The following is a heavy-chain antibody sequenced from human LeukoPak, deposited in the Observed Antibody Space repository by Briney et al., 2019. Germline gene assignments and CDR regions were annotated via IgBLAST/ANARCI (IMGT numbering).Heavy chain of an antibody. V-gene: IGHV3-30*18. J-gene: IGHJ4*02. CDR2: ISYDGSNK. D-gene: IGHD6-13*01. Sequence: GGSLRLSCAASGSTFSSYGMHWVRQAPGKGLEWVAVISYDGSNKYYADSVKGRFTISRDNSKNTLYLQMNSLRAEDTAVYYCAKDLTQQLGRFDYWGQGTLVTVSS. CDR1: GSTFSSYG. CDR3: AKDLTQQLGRFDY.